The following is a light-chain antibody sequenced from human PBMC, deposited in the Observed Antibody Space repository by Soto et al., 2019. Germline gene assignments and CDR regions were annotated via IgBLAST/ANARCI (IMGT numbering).Light chain of an antibody. CDR3: NKSYSSPGFS. J-gene: IGKJ3*01. CDR2: AAS. V-gene: IGKV1-39*01. Sequence: DIRMTQSPSSLSASVGARVSITCRASQIISNFLNWYQQKPGKAPKLMIYAASNLHSGVPSRFSGSGSGTEFSLTNTRLLTEPFSSYDCNKSYSSPGFSFGPGTKVDV. CDR1: QIISNF.